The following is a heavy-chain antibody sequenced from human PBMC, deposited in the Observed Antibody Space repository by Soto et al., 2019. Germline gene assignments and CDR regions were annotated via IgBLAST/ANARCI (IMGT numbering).Heavy chain of an antibody. Sequence: GESLKISCKGSGYSFTSYWIGWVCQMPGKGLEWMGIIYPGDSDTRYSPSFQGQVTISADKSISTAYLQWSSLKASDTAMYYCARLTIFGVVTLFGGYYYGMDVWGQGTTVTVSS. D-gene: IGHD3-3*01. CDR1: GYSFTSYW. CDR2: IYPGDSDT. CDR3: ARLTIFGVVTLFGGYYYGMDV. J-gene: IGHJ6*02. V-gene: IGHV5-51*01.